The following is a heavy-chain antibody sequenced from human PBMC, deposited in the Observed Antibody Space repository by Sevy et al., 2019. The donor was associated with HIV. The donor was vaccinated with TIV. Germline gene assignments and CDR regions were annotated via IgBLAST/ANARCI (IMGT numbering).Heavy chain of an antibody. D-gene: IGHD3-22*01. CDR1: GFTFSSHW. V-gene: IGHV3-74*01. CDR2: INSDGIVR. Sequence: GGSLRLSCEASGFTFSSHWMQWARQVAGKGLEWLTRINSDGIVRVYADSVKGRLIISRDNAKNTVYLQMNKLRAEDTAVYYCVRAGTGVYEYYMDVWGKGATVTVSS. CDR3: VRAGTGVYEYYMDV. J-gene: IGHJ6*03.